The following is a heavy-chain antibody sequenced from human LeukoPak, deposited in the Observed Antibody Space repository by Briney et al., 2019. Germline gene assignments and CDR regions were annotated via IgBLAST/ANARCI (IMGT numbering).Heavy chain of an antibody. CDR2: INAGNGNT. Sequence: VASVKVSCKASGYTFTSYAMHWVRQAPGQRLEWMGWINAGNGNTKYSQKFQGRVTITRDTSASTAYMELSSLRSEDTAVYYCARTYCGGDCYFPDPHDALDIWGQGTMVTVSS. D-gene: IGHD2-21*02. CDR1: GYTFTSYA. V-gene: IGHV1-3*01. J-gene: IGHJ3*02. CDR3: ARTYCGGDCYFPDPHDALDI.